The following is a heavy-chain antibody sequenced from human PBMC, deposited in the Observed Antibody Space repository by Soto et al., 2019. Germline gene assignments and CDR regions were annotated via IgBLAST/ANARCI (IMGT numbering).Heavy chain of an antibody. V-gene: IGHV4-30-2*01. CDR2: IYHSRST. Sequence: QLQLQESGSGLVKPSQTLSLTCAGSGGSISRGGYSWSWIRQPPGKRLEWIGYIYHSRSTYYNPSLKSRVTISVARAKNQVSLKLSSSTASGTAVYYCARVPGLWGQGTLVSVSS. CDR3: ARVPGL. J-gene: IGHJ4*02. CDR1: GGSISRGGYS.